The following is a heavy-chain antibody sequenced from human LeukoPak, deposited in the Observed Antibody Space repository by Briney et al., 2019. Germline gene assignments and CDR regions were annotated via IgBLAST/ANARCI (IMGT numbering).Heavy chain of an antibody. V-gene: IGHV4-59*12. Sequence: SETLSLTCTVSGGSISSYYWSWIRQPPGKGLEWIGYIYYSGSTNYNPSLKSRVTISVDTSKNQFSLKLSSVTAADTAVYYCARGTVGYDDYGDYGKDYYYYGMDVWGQGTTVTVSS. D-gene: IGHD4-17*01. J-gene: IGHJ6*02. CDR3: ARGTVGYDDYGDYGKDYYYYGMDV. CDR2: IYYSGST. CDR1: GGSISSYY.